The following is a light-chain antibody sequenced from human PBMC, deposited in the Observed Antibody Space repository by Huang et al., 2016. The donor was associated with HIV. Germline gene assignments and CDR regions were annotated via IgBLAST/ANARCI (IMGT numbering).Light chain of an antibody. CDR2: GAS. J-gene: IGKJ4*01. CDR3: QQYNNRPPLT. V-gene: IGKV3-15*01. CDR1: QSVGSN. Sequence: EIVMTQSPVTLSVSPGERVTLSYRASQSVGSNLAWYQQKPGQPPRLLIYGASTRATGIPASVSGSGSGTEFALIISSLQSEDSAVYYCQQYNNRPPLTFGGGTKVEIK.